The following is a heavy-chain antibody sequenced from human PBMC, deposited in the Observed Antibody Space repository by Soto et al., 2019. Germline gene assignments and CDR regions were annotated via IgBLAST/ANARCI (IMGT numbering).Heavy chain of an antibody. J-gene: IGHJ5*02. V-gene: IGHV4-39*01. D-gene: IGHD2-15*01. CDR2: IYYSGST. CDR3: ARHHIVGYCSGGSCPERYNWYDP. CDR1: GGSISSSSYY. Sequence: SETLSLTCTVSGGSISSSSYYWGWIRQPPGKGMEWIGSIYYSGSTYYNQSFKSRVTISLDTSKIYFSLKLSSVTAAVTAVYYCARHHIVGYCSGGSCPERYNWYDPWGQGTLVTDS.